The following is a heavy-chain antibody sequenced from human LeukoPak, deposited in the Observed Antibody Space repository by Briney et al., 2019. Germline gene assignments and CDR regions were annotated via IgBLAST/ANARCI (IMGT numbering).Heavy chain of an antibody. V-gene: IGHV3-23*01. J-gene: IGHJ4*02. CDR2: ISGSGGST. Sequence: RPGGSLRLSCAASGFTLSSYAMSWVRQAPGKGLEWVSAISGSGGSTYYADSVKGRFTISGDNSKNTLYLQMNSLRAEDTAVYYCAKDPRDLRLLYFDYWGQGTLVTVSS. CDR3: AKDPRDLRLLYFDY. CDR1: GFTLSSYA. D-gene: IGHD2-15*01.